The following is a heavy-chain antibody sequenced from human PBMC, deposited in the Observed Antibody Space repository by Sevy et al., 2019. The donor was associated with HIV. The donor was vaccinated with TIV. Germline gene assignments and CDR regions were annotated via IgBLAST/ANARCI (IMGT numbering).Heavy chain of an antibody. CDR3: ARDLEFYDNGDYGPAFMPDY. Sequence: GGSLRLSCAASGFTFSSYSMHWVRQAPGKGLEWVALIWFDGSNTYYAHSVKGRFTISRDIAKNTLHLQMNSLRGEDTAVYYCARDLEFYDNGDYGPAFMPDYWGQGTLVTVSS. J-gene: IGHJ4*02. D-gene: IGHD4-17*01. V-gene: IGHV3-33*01. CDR2: IWFDGSNT. CDR1: GFTFSSYS.